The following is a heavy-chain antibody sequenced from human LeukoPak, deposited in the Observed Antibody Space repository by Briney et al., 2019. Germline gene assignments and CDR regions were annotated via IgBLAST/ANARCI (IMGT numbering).Heavy chain of an antibody. Sequence: PGGSLRLSCAASGFTLSSYSLNWVRQAPGKGLEWVSSISSSSSYIYYADSVKGRFTISRDNAKNSLYLQMNSLRAEDTAVYYCAREIDFDWLLSYYFDYWGQGTLVTVSS. J-gene: IGHJ4*02. CDR1: GFTLSSYS. V-gene: IGHV3-21*01. CDR2: ISSSSSYI. D-gene: IGHD3-9*01. CDR3: AREIDFDWLLSYYFDY.